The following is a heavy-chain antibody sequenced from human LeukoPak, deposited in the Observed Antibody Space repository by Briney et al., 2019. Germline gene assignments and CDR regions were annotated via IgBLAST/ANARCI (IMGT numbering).Heavy chain of an antibody. D-gene: IGHD3-10*01. CDR2: ISAYNGNT. Sequence: ASVKVSCKASGYTFTSYGISWVRQAPGQGLEWMGWISAYNGNTNYAQKLQGRVTMTTDTSTSTAYMELRSLRSDDTAVYYCARDRVEVLWFGELSGPRDAFDIWGQGTMVTVSS. V-gene: IGHV1-18*01. CDR1: GYTFTSYG. CDR3: ARDRVEVLWFGELSGPRDAFDI. J-gene: IGHJ3*02.